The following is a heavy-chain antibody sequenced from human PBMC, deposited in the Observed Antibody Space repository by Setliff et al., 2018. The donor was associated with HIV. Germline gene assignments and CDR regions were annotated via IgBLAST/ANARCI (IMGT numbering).Heavy chain of an antibody. D-gene: IGHD6-13*01. CDR1: GFTFDDYG. Sequence: PGGSLRLSCAASGFTFDDYGMSWVRQAPGKGLEWVSGINWNGGSTGYADSVKGRFTISRDNAKNSLYLQMNSLRAEDTALYYCARGQSIAAAGPVGYWGQGTLVTVLL. J-gene: IGHJ4*02. CDR3: ARGQSIAAAGPVGY. V-gene: IGHV3-20*04. CDR2: INWNGGST.